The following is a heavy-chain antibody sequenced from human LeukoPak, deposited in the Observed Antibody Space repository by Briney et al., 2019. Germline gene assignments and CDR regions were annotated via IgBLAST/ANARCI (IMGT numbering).Heavy chain of an antibody. V-gene: IGHV4-30-4*08. CDR1: GGSISSGDYY. Sequence: SQTLSLTCPVSGGSISSGDYYWSWIRQPPGKGLEWIGYIYYSGSTYYNPSLKSRVTISVDTSKNQFSLKLSSVTAADTAVYYCARDAGATIDYYYYYMDVWGKGTTVTVSS. CDR3: ARDAGATIDYYYYYMDV. D-gene: IGHD1-26*01. CDR2: IYYSGST. J-gene: IGHJ6*03.